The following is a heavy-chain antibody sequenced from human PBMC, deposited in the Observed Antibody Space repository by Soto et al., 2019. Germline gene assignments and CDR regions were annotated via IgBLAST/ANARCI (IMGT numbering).Heavy chain of an antibody. CDR1: GFTFTDYA. V-gene: IGHV3-23*01. Sequence: LRLSCAASGFTFTDYALIWVRQAPVKVLEWAATISGIGGSTYLADSVKGRLSISRDNSKNTVSLLMNSLRAEDTAVYFCARGSSGYISSWYYFDYWGRGTLVTVSS. CDR2: ISGIGGST. CDR3: ARGSSGYISSWYYFDY. J-gene: IGHJ4*02. D-gene: IGHD6-13*01.